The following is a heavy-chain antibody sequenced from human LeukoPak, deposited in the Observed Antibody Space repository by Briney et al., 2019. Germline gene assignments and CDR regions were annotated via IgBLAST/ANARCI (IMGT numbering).Heavy chain of an antibody. Sequence: GASVKVSCKPSGYTFTANYLHWVRQAPGQGLEWVGWMNPNSGGTGYAQKFQGRVTMTRDTSISTAYMELSSLTSGDTAVYYCTRGAGTSWFDYWGQGSLVTVSS. CDR2: MNPNSGGT. J-gene: IGHJ4*02. CDR3: TRGAGTSWFDY. CDR1: GYTFTANY. V-gene: IGHV1-2*02. D-gene: IGHD2-2*01.